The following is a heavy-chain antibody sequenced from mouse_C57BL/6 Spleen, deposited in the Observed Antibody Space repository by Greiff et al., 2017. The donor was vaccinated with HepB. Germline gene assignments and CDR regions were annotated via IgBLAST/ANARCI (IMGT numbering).Heavy chain of an antibody. CDR2: ISYDGSN. CDR3: ARDPGITSFDY. J-gene: IGHJ2*01. CDR1: GYSITSGYY. Sequence: VQLQQSGPGLVKPSQSLSLTCSVTGYSITSGYYWNWIRQFPGNKLEWMGYISYDGSNNYNPSLKNRISITRDTSKNQFFLKLNSVTTEDTATYYCARDPGITSFDYWGQGTTLTVSS. V-gene: IGHV3-6*01. D-gene: IGHD2-4*01.